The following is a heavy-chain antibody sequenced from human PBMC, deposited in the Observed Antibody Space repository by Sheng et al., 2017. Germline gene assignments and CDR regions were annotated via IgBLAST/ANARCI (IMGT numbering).Heavy chain of an antibody. CDR3: ARGRRLQKIYCSGGSCSGHYFDY. CDR1: GGSFSGYY. D-gene: IGHD2-15*01. V-gene: IGHV4-34*01. J-gene: IGHJ4*02. CDR2: INHSGST. Sequence: QVQLQQWGAGLLKPSETLSLTCAVYGGSFSGYYWSWIRQPPGKGLEWIGEINHSGSTNYNPSLKSRVTISVDTSKNQFSLKLSSVTAADTAVYYCARGRRLQKIYCSGGSCSGHYFDYWGQGTLVTVS.